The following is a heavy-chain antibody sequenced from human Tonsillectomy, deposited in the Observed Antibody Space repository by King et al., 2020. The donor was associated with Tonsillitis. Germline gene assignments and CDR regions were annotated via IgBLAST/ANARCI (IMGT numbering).Heavy chain of an antibody. J-gene: IGHJ6*02. CDR1: KLTFSSYS. Sequence: VQLVESGGDLVQPGGSLRLSCAASKLTFSSYSMNWVRQAPGKGLEWVSYISSSSSYIYYADSVKGRFTISRDNAKKSLYLQMNSLRAEDTAVYYCARVDSSGYNGEDYYGMDVWGQGTTVTVSS. D-gene: IGHD3-22*01. CDR2: ISSSSSYI. V-gene: IGHV3-48*01. CDR3: ARVDSSGYNGEDYYGMDV.